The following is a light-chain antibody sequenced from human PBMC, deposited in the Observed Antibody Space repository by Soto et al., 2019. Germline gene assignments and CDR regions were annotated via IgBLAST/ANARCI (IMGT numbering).Light chain of an antibody. CDR3: QQYGSSPMYT. J-gene: IGKJ2*01. CDR1: QSVSSSY. CDR2: GAS. V-gene: IGKV3-20*01. Sequence: EIVLTQSPGTLSLSPGERATLSCRASQSVSSSYLAWYQQKPGQAPRLLIHGASARATGIQDRFSGSGSGTDFTLTISRLEPEDFAVYFCQQYGSSPMYTFGQGTKLEI.